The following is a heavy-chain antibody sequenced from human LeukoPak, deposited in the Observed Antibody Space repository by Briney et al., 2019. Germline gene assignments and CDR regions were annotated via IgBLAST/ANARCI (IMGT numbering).Heavy chain of an antibody. CDR1: GFTFSSYA. Sequence: PGRSLRLSCAASGFTFSSYAMHWVRQAPGKGLEWVAVISYDGSNKYYADSVKGRFTISRDNSKNTLYLQMNSLRAEDTAVYYCAKDHRVRYDILTGHDYWGQGTLVTVSS. CDR2: ISYDGSNK. V-gene: IGHV3-30*04. CDR3: AKDHRVRYDILTGHDY. J-gene: IGHJ4*02. D-gene: IGHD3-9*01.